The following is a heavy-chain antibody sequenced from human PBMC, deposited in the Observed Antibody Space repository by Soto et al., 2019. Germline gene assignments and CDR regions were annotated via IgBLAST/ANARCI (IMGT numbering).Heavy chain of an antibody. Sequence: QVQLVQSGAEVKKPGASVKVSCKASGYTFTSYGISWVRQAPGQGLEWMGWISAYNGNTNYAQKPQGRVTMTTDTSTSTAYMELRSLRSDDTAVYYCARDPNGIQLWLSYYYGMDVWGQGTTVTVSS. CDR3: ARDPNGIQLWLSYYYGMDV. CDR2: ISAYNGNT. D-gene: IGHD5-18*01. V-gene: IGHV1-18*01. CDR1: GYTFTSYG. J-gene: IGHJ6*02.